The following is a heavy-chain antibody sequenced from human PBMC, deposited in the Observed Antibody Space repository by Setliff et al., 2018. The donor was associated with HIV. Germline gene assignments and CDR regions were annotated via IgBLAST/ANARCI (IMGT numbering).Heavy chain of an antibody. CDR1: GFTFTSYG. D-gene: IGHD3-22*01. Sequence: HPGGSLRLSCAVSGFTFTSYGMHWVRQAPGKGLECVAVIWYDGSYKYYADSVKGRFTISRDNSKNTLYLQMNSLRAEDTAVYYCARDKDYYDYSGYYYIYYYMDVWGKGTTVTVSS. CDR2: IWYDGSYK. J-gene: IGHJ6*03. CDR3: ARDKDYYDYSGYYYIYYYMDV. V-gene: IGHV3-33*01.